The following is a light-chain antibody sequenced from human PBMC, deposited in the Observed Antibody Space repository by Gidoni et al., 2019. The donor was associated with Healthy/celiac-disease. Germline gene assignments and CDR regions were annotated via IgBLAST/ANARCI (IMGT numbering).Light chain of an antibody. CDR1: QSVLYSSNNKNY. CDR3: QQNCNTRT. CDR2: GAT. V-gene: IGKV4-1*01. Sequence: DIVITQSPDSLPVSLGERATIHCKSSQSVLYSSNNKNYLASYQQKPGQPPKLLIYGATTRECGVPDRFSGSGCGKYFTLTISRLQDEDVAYYCRQQNCNTRTFGQGTKVEIK. J-gene: IGKJ1*01.